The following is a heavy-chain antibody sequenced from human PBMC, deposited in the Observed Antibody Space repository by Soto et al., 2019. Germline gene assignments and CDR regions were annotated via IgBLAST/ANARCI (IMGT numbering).Heavy chain of an antibody. CDR1: GVSIFNYF. D-gene: IGHD1-20*01. V-gene: IGHV4-59*01. Sequence: RSEPLSLTCRISGVSIFNYFWTWIRHSPGKRLEWIGHISHTGQTNYNPSLKSLVTLSVDLSENEFSLTLASVTPADSALYFSARESPNIYNRHFRLDPWRRGTLVTFSS. CDR2: ISHTGQT. CDR3: ARESPNIYNRHFRLDP. J-gene: IGHJ5*02.